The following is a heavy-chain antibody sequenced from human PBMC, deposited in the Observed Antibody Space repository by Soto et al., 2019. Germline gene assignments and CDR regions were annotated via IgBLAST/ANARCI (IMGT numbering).Heavy chain of an antibody. CDR1: GYTFNTYY. V-gene: IGHV1-18*01. D-gene: IGHD2-2*01. CDR3: ARDTSNYFDF. J-gene: IGHJ4*02. CDR2: ISTYNGNT. Sequence: ASVKVSCKTSGYTFNTYYISWLRQAPVQGLEWIGWISTYNGNTNYVPKFQGRITMTTDTYTSTAYMELRSLRSDDTALYFCARDTSNYFDFWGQGTPVTVSS.